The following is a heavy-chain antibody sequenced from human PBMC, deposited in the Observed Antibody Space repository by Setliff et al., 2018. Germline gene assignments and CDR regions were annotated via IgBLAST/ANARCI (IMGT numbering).Heavy chain of an antibody. D-gene: IGHD3-16*02. CDR1: GFTFSTYA. V-gene: IGHV3-48*04. CDR2: ISSSSGLI. Sequence: PGGSLRLSCAASGFTFSTYAMNWLRQAPGKGLEWVSYISSSSGLIYYADSMKGRFTISRDNAKNSLYLQMSSLSPEDTAVYFCARRNYRTALDYWGQGTLVTVSS. J-gene: IGHJ4*02. CDR3: ARRNYRTALDY.